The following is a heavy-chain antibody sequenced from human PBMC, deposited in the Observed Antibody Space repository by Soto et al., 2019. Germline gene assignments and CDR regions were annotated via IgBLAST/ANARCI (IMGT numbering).Heavy chain of an antibody. CDR2: VSHDGRNT. V-gene: IGHV3-30*18. CDR1: GFTFSDYA. CDR3: AKGGRQWLVTSDFNY. Sequence: VQLVESGGGVVQPGRSLRLSCAASGFTFSDYAMHWVRQAPGKGLEWVAVVSHDGRNTHYADSVKGRFIISRDSSKNTVSLEMTSLRAEDTAVSYCAKGGRQWLVTSDFNYWGQGALVTVSS. J-gene: IGHJ4*02. D-gene: IGHD6-19*01.